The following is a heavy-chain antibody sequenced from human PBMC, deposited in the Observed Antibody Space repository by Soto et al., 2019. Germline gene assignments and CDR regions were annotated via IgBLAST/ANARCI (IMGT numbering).Heavy chain of an antibody. J-gene: IGHJ5*02. CDR1: GYTFTSYG. Sequence: SVKVSCKASGYTFTSYGISWVRQAPGQGLEWMGGIIPIFGTANYAQKFQGRVTITADESTSTAYMELSSLRSEDTAVYYCASCDSLEWSNWFDPWGQGTLVTVSS. CDR2: IIPIFGTA. CDR3: ASCDSLEWSNWFDP. V-gene: IGHV1-69*13. D-gene: IGHD3-3*01.